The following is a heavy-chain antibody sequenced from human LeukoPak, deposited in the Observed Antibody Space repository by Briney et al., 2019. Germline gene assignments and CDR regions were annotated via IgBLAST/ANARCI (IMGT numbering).Heavy chain of an antibody. Sequence: GGSLRLSCTGSGFSFTNYAMHWVRQAPGEGLEWVAVISYDESKIYYADSVKGRFTISRDLSTNTLYLQMNSLTTEDTAMYFCARRPVAAGYFQHWGQGTLVTVSS. CDR1: GFSFTNYA. V-gene: IGHV3-30*03. J-gene: IGHJ1*01. CDR3: ARRPVAAGYFQH. D-gene: IGHD6-25*01. CDR2: ISYDESKI.